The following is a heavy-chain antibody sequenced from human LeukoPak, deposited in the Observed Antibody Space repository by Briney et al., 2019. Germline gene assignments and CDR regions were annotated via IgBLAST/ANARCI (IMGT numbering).Heavy chain of an antibody. CDR2: IHPSGGST. CDR1: GYTFTTYY. J-gene: IGHJ3*02. CDR3: TRLSQQTLDI. V-gene: IGHV1-46*01. Sequence: ASVTVSCKASGYTFTTYYMHWVRQAPGQGLEWMGIIHPSGGSTIYAQKFQGRVTMTRDTSTSTVYMELSSLRSDDTAVYYCTRLSQQTLDIWGQGKLVTVSS.